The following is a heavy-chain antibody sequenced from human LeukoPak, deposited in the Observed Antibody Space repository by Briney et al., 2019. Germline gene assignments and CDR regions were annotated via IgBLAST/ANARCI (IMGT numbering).Heavy chain of an antibody. Sequence: PGGSLRLSCAASRFTFSTYWMHWVRQAPGKGLEWVSSISSSSSYIYYADSVKGRFTISRDNAKNSLYLQMNSLRAEDTAVYYCAKDDRWLQFCCWGQGTLVTVSA. CDR3: AKDDRWLQFCC. CDR1: RFTFSTYW. D-gene: IGHD5-24*01. J-gene: IGHJ4*02. V-gene: IGHV3-21*01. CDR2: ISSSSSYI.